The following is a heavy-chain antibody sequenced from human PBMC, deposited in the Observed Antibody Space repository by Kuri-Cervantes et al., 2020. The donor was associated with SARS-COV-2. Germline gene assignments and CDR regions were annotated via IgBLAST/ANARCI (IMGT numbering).Heavy chain of an antibody. CDR2: ISGSGGST. D-gene: IGHD3-22*01. V-gene: IGHV3-23*01. Sequence: GGSLRLSCTASGFTFGDYAMGWVRQAPGKGLEWVSAISGSGGSTYYADSVKGRFTISRDNSKNTLYLQMNSLRAEDTAVYYCANGGSGYYLHDAFDIWGQGTMVTVSS. J-gene: IGHJ3*02. CDR3: ANGGSGYYLHDAFDI. CDR1: GFTFGDYA.